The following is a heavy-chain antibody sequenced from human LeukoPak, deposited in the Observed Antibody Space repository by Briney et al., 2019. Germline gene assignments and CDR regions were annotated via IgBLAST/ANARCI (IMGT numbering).Heavy chain of an antibody. D-gene: IGHD2-2*02. J-gene: IGHJ6*03. V-gene: IGHV3-33*06. CDR2: IWYDGSNK. CDR3: AKEFVCSSTSCYNPAQYYYYMDV. CDR1: GFTFSSYG. Sequence: GGSLRLSCAASGFTFSSYGMHWVRQAPGKGLEWVAVIWYDGSNKYYADSVKGRFTISRDNSKNTLYLQMNSLRAADTAVYYCAKEFVCSSTSCYNPAQYYYYMDVWGKGTTVTVSS.